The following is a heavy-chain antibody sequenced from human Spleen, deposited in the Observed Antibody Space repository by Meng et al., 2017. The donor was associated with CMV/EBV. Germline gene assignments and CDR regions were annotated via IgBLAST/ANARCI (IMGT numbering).Heavy chain of an antibody. D-gene: IGHD3-3*01. J-gene: IGHJ4*02. V-gene: IGHV3-21*06. CDR1: GFTFTTYS. CDR3: ARGPAADYDFWGGYPDY. CDR2: ISSSSNYI. Sequence: GESLKISCVASGFTFTTYSMNWVRQAPGKGLEWVSSISSSSNYIYYADSVKGRFTISRDNAKNTLYLQMNSLRAEDTAVYYCARGPAADYDFWGGYPDYWGRGTLVTVSS.